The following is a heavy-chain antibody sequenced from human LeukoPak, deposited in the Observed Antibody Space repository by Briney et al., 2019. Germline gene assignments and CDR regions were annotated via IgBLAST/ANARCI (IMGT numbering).Heavy chain of an antibody. CDR2: IYTSGST. CDR3: ARDLGRYSSGWPFRFDP. Sequence: SETLSLTCTVSGGSISSSSYYWSWIRQPAGKGLEWIGRIYTSGSTNYNPSLKSRVTMSVDTSKNQFSLKLSSVTAADTAVYYCARDLGRYSSGWPFRFDPWGQGTLVTVSS. J-gene: IGHJ5*02. CDR1: GGSISSSSYY. V-gene: IGHV4-61*02. D-gene: IGHD6-19*01.